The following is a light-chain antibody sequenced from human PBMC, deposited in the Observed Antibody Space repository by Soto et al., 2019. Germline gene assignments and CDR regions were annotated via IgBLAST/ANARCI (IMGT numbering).Light chain of an antibody. CDR1: SSDVGGYNY. CDR3: SSYTRSSRYV. Sequence: QSVLTQPASVSGSPGQSITSSCTGSSSDVGGYNYVSWYQQHPGKDPKLMIYEVSTRPSGVSNSFSGSKSGNTASLTIYGLQAEDEADYYCSSYTRSSRYVFGTGTTVTVL. CDR2: EVS. V-gene: IGLV2-14*01. J-gene: IGLJ1*01.